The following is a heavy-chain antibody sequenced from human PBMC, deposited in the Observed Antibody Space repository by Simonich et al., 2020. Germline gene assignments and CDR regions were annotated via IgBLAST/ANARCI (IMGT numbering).Heavy chain of an antibody. D-gene: IGHD3-22*01. CDR2: ISGSGGST. J-gene: IGHJ3*02. Sequence: GGGLVQPGGSLRLSCAASGFTFSSYAMSCVRQAPGKGLGWVSVISGSGGSTYYADSVKGLFTISRDNSKNTMYLQMNSLRAEDTAVYNCAKDSGGRITMIVVVMDAFDIWGQGTMVTVSS. CDR1: GFTFSSYA. CDR3: AKDSGGRITMIVVVMDAFDI. V-gene: IGHV3-23*01.